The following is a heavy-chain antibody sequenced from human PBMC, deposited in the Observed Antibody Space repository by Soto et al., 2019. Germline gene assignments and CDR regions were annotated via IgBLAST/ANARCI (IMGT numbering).Heavy chain of an antibody. CDR2: INPNSGST. J-gene: IGHJ6*02. CDR1: GYTFTYYY. Sequence: ASVKVSCKASGYTFTYYYIYWVRQAPGQGLEWMGWINPNSGSTSYAQKFQGWVTMTRDTSISTAYMELSRLTSGDTAVYYCARGKVSAALLDVWGQGTTVTVSS. V-gene: IGHV1-2*04. CDR3: ARGKVSAALLDV. D-gene: IGHD2-2*01.